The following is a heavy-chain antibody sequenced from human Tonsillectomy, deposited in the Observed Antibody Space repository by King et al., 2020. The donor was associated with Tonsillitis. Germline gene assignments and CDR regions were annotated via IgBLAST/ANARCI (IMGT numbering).Heavy chain of an antibody. CDR3: ARVPTYYDDVWGRWRYTASDY. V-gene: IGHV1-18*04. J-gene: IGHJ4*02. CDR1: GYTLTSYG. CDR2: ISAYNGNT. D-gene: IGHD3-16*02. Sequence: VQLVESGAEVKKPGASVKVSCKASGYTLTSYGISWVRQAPGQGLEWMGWISAYNGNTDYAQKLQGSVTMTTDTLTSTAYMELRSLRSDDTAVYYCARVPTYYDDVWGRWRYTASDYWGQGTLVTVSS.